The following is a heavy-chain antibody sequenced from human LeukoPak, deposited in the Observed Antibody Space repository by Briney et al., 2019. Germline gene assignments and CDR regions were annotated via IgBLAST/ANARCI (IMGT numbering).Heavy chain of an antibody. Sequence: SETLSLTCAVYGGSFSGYYWSWIRQPPGKGLEWIGEINHSGSTNYNPSLKSRVTILVDTSKNQFSLKLSSVTAADTAVNYCARDAGDQDAFDIWGQGTMVTVSS. CDR2: INHSGST. J-gene: IGHJ3*02. CDR1: GGSFSGYY. CDR3: ARDAGDQDAFDI. D-gene: IGHD4-17*01. V-gene: IGHV4-34*01.